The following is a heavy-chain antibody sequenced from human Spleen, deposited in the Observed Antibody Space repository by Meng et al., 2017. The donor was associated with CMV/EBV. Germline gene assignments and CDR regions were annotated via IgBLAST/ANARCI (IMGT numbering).Heavy chain of an antibody. V-gene: IGHV4-39*07. CDR2: LYNGGTT. J-gene: IGHJ4*02. Sequence: SETLSLTCTVSGGSISSGISYWGWIRQPPGKGLEWIGTLYNGGTTYYNPSLKSRVTISVDTSKNQFSLKLSSVTAADTAVYYCARSIWSSFFDYWGQGTLVTVSS. D-gene: IGHD3-3*01. CDR3: ARSIWSSFFDY. CDR1: GGSISSGISY.